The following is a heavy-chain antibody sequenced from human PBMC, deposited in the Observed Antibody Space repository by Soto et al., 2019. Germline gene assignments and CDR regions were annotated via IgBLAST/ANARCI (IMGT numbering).Heavy chain of an antibody. CDR1: GFTVSSNY. D-gene: IGHD3-16*01. CDR2: IRSKAYGGTT. Sequence: GGSLRLSCAASGFTVSSNYMSWVRQAPGKGLEWVGFIRSKAYGGTTEYAASVKGRFTISRDDSKSIAYLQMNSLKTEDTAVYYCTRVSPFGRHFDYWGQGTLVTVSS. V-gene: IGHV3-49*04. J-gene: IGHJ4*02. CDR3: TRVSPFGRHFDY.